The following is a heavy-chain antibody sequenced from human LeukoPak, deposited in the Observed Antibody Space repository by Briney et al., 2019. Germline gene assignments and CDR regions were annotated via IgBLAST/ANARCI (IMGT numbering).Heavy chain of an antibody. J-gene: IGHJ4*02. CDR1: GGSISSYY. D-gene: IGHD3-16*01. CDR2: IYYTGGT. Sequence: SETLSLTCTVSGGSISSYYWSWIRQPPGKRLECIGYIYYTGGTNYNPSLKSRVTMSVDTSKNQFSLKLTSVTAADTAVYYCARGRGYFDYWGQGTLVTVS. V-gene: IGHV4-59*01. CDR3: ARGRGYFDY.